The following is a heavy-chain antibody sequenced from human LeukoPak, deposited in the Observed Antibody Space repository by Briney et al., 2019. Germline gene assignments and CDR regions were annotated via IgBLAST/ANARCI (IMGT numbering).Heavy chain of an antibody. Sequence: SVKVSCTASGGTFSSYAISWVRQAPGQRLEWMGRIIPILGIANYAQKFQGRVTITADTSTTTAYMELSRLRSEDTAVYYCARDLLGVVTPVLDFDYWGQGTLVTVSS. CDR2: IIPILGIA. V-gene: IGHV1-69*04. CDR1: GGTFSSYA. D-gene: IGHD4-23*01. J-gene: IGHJ4*02. CDR3: ARDLLGVVTPVLDFDY.